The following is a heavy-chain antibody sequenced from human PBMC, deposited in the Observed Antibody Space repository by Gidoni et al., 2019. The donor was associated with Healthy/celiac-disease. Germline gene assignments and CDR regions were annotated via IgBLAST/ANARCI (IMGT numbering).Heavy chain of an antibody. Sequence: CAASGFTFSSYAMSWVRQAPGKGLEWVSAISGSGGSTCSADSVKGRFTISRDNSKNTLYLQMNSLRAEDTAVYYCAKGPVPAAIGPILDYYYGMDVWGQGTTVTVSS. CDR3: AKGPVPAAIGPILDYYYGMDV. J-gene: IGHJ6*02. D-gene: IGHD2-2*01. CDR1: GFTFSSYA. CDR2: ISGSGGST. V-gene: IGHV3-23*01.